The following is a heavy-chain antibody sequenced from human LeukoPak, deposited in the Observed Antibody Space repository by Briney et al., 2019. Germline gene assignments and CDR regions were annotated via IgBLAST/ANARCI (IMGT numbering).Heavy chain of an antibody. CDR2: IIPIFGTA. Sequence: SVKVSCKASGGTFSSYAISWVRQAPGQGLEWMGGIIPIFGTANYAQKLQGRVTMTTDTSTSTAYMELRSLRSDDTAVYYCARDYHSSGWYGGTLYYWGQGTLVTVSS. J-gene: IGHJ4*02. CDR3: ARDYHSSGWYGGTLYY. D-gene: IGHD6-19*01. CDR1: GGTFSSYA. V-gene: IGHV1-69*05.